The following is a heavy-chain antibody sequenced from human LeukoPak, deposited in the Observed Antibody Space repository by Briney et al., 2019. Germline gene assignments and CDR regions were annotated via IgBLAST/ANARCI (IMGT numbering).Heavy chain of an antibody. V-gene: IGHV4-59*08. D-gene: IGHD2-2*01. CDR2: IYYSGST. Sequence: SETLSLTCTVSGGSISSYYWSWIRQPPGKGLEWIGYIYYSGSTNYNPSLKSRVTISVDTSKNQFSLKLSSVTAADTAVYYCARRYCSSTSCYVGGDRYWFDPWGQGTLVTVSS. J-gene: IGHJ5*02. CDR3: ARRYCSSTSCYVGGDRYWFDP. CDR1: GGSISSYY.